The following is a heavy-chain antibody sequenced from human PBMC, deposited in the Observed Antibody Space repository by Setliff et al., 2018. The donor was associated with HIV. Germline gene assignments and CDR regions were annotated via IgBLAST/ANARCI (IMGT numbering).Heavy chain of an antibody. V-gene: IGHV3-7*03. CDR2: IKEDGSEK. J-gene: IGHJ2*01. Sequence: LRLSCAASGFTFSDYYMSWIRQAPGKGLEWVANIKEDGSEKYYVDSVKGRFTISRDNSKNTLYLQMNSLRAEDTAVYYCARDGRLPSSYWYFDLWGRGTLVTVSS. CDR3: ARDGRLPSSYWYFDL. CDR1: GFTFSDYY. D-gene: IGHD2-21*02.